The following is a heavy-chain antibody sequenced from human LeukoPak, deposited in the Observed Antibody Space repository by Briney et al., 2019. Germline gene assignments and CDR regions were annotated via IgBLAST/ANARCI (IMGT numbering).Heavy chain of an antibody. V-gene: IGHV3-9*01. Sequence: GRSLRLSCAASGFTFDDYGMHWVRHAPGKGVEGVSGISWNSGSIAYADSVNVRFTISTDNANNSLYLQMNSLRAEDTALYYCAKDTIYSSSSGGYFDYWGQGTLVTVSS. CDR2: ISWNSGSI. J-gene: IGHJ4*02. CDR1: GFTFDDYG. CDR3: AKDTIYSSSSGGYFDY. D-gene: IGHD6-6*01.